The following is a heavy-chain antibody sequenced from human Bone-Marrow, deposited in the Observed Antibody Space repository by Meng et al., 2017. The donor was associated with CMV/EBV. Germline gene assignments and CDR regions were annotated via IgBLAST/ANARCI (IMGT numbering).Heavy chain of an antibody. CDR3: ARVTLIDYDGGQFDY. Sequence: ASVKVSCKASGYTFTSYDINWVRQAPGQGLEWMGWISAYNGNTNYAQKLQGRVTMTTDTSTSTAYMELRSLRSDDTAVYYCARVTLIDYDGGQFDYWGQGTLVTVSS. J-gene: IGHJ4*02. CDR2: ISAYNGNT. CDR1: GYTFTSYD. D-gene: IGHD3-3*01. V-gene: IGHV1-18*01.